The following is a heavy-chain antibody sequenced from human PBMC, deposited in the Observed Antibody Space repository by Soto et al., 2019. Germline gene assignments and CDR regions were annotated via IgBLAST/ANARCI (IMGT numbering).Heavy chain of an antibody. Sequence: GGSLILSCAASGFTFISYGMHWVRQAPGKGLEWVAVISYDGSNKYYADSVKGRFTISRDNSKNTLYLQMNSLRAEDTAVYYCAKDRRIVATIREYYYYYYGMDVWGQGTTVTVSS. J-gene: IGHJ6*02. V-gene: IGHV3-30*18. CDR1: GFTFISYG. D-gene: IGHD5-12*01. CDR2: ISYDGSNK. CDR3: AKDRRIVATIREYYYYYYGMDV.